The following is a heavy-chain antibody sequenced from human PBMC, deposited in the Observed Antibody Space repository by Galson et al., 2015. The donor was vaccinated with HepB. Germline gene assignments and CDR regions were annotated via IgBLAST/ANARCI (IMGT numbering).Heavy chain of an antibody. J-gene: IGHJ3*02. CDR2: VNYSGST. D-gene: IGHD3-22*01. V-gene: IGHV4-59*01. CDR3: ARNLVYYDSSGSGTPDAFDI. Sequence: TLSLTCTVSGGSISSYYWSWIRQPPGKGLEWIGNVNYSGSTKYKASLKSRVTISVETSKNKFSLKLDSVTAADTAIYYCARNLVYYDSSGSGTPDAFDIWGQGTLVTVSS. CDR1: GGSISSYY.